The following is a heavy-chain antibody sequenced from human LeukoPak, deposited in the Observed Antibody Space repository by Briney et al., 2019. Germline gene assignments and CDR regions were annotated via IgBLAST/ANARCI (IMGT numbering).Heavy chain of an antibody. Sequence: PGGSLRLSCAASGFTFSSYAMSWVRQAPGKGLEWVSAISGSGGSTYYADSVKGRFTISRDNSKNTLYLQMNSLRAEDTAVYYCAKVKRPPLLSPPTPDFDYWGQGTLVTVSS. CDR2: ISGSGGST. V-gene: IGHV3-23*01. J-gene: IGHJ4*02. D-gene: IGHD2-15*01. CDR3: AKVKRPPLLSPPTPDFDY. CDR1: GFTFSSYA.